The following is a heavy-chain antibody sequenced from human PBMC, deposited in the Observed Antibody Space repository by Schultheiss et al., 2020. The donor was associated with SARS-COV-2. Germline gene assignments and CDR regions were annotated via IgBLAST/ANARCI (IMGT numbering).Heavy chain of an antibody. V-gene: IGHV3-21*01. CDR2: ITSSGSYM. CDR1: GFTFSGSA. D-gene: IGHD3-3*01. J-gene: IGHJ4*02. CDR3: ARDLPVGNDFWSGDFGY. Sequence: GESLKISCAASGFTFSGSAMHWVRQAPGKGLEWVSSITSSGSYMYYADSVKGRFTISRDNAKNSLYLQMNSLRAEDTAVYYCARDLPVGNDFWSGDFGYWGQGTLVTVSS.